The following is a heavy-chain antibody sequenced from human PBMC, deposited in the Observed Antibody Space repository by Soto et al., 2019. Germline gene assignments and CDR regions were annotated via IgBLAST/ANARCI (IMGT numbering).Heavy chain of an antibody. CDR1: GGTFSSYA. CDR3: ARAARGGNPFDY. D-gene: IGHD2-15*01. J-gene: IGHJ4*02. V-gene: IGHV1-69*06. Sequence: QVQLVQSGAEVKKPGSSVKVSCKASGGTFSSYAISWVRQAPGQGLEWMGGIIPIFGTANYAQKFQGRVTLTADKSTSTAYMELSSLGSEDTAGYYCARAARGGNPFDYWGQGTLVTVSS. CDR2: IIPIFGTA.